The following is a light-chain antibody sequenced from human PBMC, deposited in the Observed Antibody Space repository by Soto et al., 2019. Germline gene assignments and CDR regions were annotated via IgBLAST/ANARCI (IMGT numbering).Light chain of an antibody. J-gene: IGKJ4*01. CDR3: QQYGASPPAT. V-gene: IGKV3-20*01. CDR2: STS. Sequence: ENVLTQSPGTRSLSPGERASRSSRAIQTISRKYLAWYQQRRGQAPRLLIYSTSTRAAGISPRFSGSGAGRDFTLTISSLESEDSAIYYCQQYGASPPATFGGGTKVDIK. CDR1: QTISRKY.